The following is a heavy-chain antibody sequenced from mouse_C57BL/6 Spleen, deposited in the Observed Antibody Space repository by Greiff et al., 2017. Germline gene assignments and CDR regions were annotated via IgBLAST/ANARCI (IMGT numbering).Heavy chain of an antibody. J-gene: IGHJ1*03. D-gene: IGHD2-1*01. Sequence: QVQLQQSGAELVKPGASVKLSCKASGYTFTSYWMQWVKQRPGQGLEWIGEIDPSDSYTNYNQKFKGKATLTVDTSSSTAYMQLSSLTSEDAAVYYCARLLHWYFDVWGTGTTVTVSS. CDR3: ARLLHWYFDV. CDR2: IDPSDSYT. V-gene: IGHV1-50*01. CDR1: GYTFTSYW.